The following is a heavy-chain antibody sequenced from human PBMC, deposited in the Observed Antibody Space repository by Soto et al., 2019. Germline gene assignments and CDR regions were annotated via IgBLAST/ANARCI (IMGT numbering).Heavy chain of an antibody. CDR3: ARDGGRRSGGIDY. CDR1: GGTFSSYS. CDR2: IIPIFGTA. D-gene: IGHD1-26*01. V-gene: IGHV1-69*01. J-gene: IGHJ4*02. Sequence: QVQLVQSGAEVKKPGSSVKVSCKASGGTFSSYSINWVRQAPGQGLEWMGEIIPIFGTANYAQKFQGRVTITADESTSTAYMEQSSLRSEDTAVYYCARDGGRRSGGIDYWGQGTLVTVSS.